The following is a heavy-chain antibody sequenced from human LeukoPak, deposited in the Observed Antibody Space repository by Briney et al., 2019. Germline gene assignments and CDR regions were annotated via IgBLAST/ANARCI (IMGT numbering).Heavy chain of an antibody. CDR3: AGPPPYSSGWSHFAY. D-gene: IGHD6-19*01. CDR1: GYTFTGYY. CDR2: INPNSGGT. V-gene: IGHV1-2*02. Sequence: ASVKVSCKASGYTFTGYYMHWVRQAPGQGLEWMGSINPNSGGTNYAQKFQGRVTMTRDTSISTAYMELSRLRSDDTAVYYCAGPPPYSSGWSHFAYWGQGTLVTVSS. J-gene: IGHJ4*02.